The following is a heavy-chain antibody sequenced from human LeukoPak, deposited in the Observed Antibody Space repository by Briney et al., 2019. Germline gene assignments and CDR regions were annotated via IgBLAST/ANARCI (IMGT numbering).Heavy chain of an antibody. CDR1: GVPFSSDC. J-gene: IGHJ4*02. V-gene: IGHV3-7*04. CDR2: IKQDGSKK. CDR3: TRVGYIHEGIDY. D-gene: IGHD5-24*01. Sequence: GGSLRLSCVASGVPFSSDCRTWVRQAPGEGLEWVANIKQDGSKKSYVDSVKGRVTISRDNAKNSLYLKIHSLRAADTAIYSCTRVGYIHEGIDYWGPGTLVTASS.